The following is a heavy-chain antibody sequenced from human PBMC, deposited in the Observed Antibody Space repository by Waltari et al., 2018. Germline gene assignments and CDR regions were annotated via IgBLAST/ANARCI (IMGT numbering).Heavy chain of an antibody. D-gene: IGHD6-13*01. J-gene: IGHJ5*02. CDR3: ARTHPPLAAAGTYNWFDP. CDR1: GGTFSSYA. Sequence: QVQLVQSGAEVKKPGSSVKVSCKASGGTFSSYAISWVRQAPGQGLEWMGRIIPIFGTANYAQKFQGRVTITADKSTSTAYMELSSLRSEDTAVYYCARTHPPLAAAGTYNWFDPWGQGTLVTVSS. V-gene: IGHV1-69*08. CDR2: IIPIFGTA.